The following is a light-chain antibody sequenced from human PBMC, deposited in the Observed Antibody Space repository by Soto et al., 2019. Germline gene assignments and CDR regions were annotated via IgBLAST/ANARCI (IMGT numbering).Light chain of an antibody. Sequence: AISESQITLSLSPRETAAPACGASQSVRSNLAWYQQKPGQAPRLLIYGAFSMHSGIPTRFSGTGSGTEFTLTISSLQSEDFATYSCQQYNIWPLTFGGGTKVDIK. CDR2: GAF. CDR3: QQYNIWPLT. V-gene: IGKV3-15*01. CDR1: QSVRSN. J-gene: IGKJ4*02.